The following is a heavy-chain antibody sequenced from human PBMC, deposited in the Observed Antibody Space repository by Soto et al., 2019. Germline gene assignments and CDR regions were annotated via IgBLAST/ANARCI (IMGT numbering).Heavy chain of an antibody. D-gene: IGHD3-22*01. V-gene: IGHV1-18*04. CDR2: ISAYNGNT. Sequence: GASVKVSCKASGYTFTSYGISWVRQAPGQGLEWMGWISAYNGNTNYAQKLQGRVTMTTDTSTSTAYMELRSLRSDDTAVYYCARAVDSSEGYNWFDPWGQGTLVTVSS. CDR1: GYTFTSYG. CDR3: ARAVDSSEGYNWFDP. J-gene: IGHJ5*02.